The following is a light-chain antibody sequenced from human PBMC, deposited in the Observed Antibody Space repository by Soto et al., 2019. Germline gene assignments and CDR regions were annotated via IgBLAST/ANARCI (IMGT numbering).Light chain of an antibody. J-gene: IGKJ1*01. CDR2: DVS. CDR1: QSISRW. V-gene: IGKV1-5*01. Sequence: DIQMTQSPPTLSVSVGDRVTITCRASQSISRWAAWYQQKPAKAPRVLIYDVSTLESGVPSRFSGRGSATEFTLTISSLQPDDLATYYCQQYNSLWTFGQGTKV. CDR3: QQYNSLWT.